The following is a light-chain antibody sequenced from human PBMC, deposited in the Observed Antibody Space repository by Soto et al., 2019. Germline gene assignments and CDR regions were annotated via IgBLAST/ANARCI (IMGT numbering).Light chain of an antibody. J-gene: IGLJ1*01. Sequence: QSVLTQPASVSGSPGQSITISCTGTSSDVGGYNYVSWYQQHPGKAPKLMIYDVSNRPSGVSNRFSGSKSGNTASLTISGLQAEDEADYYCSSYKSSSTWVFGTGTRSPS. V-gene: IGLV2-14*01. CDR3: SSYKSSSTWV. CDR2: DVS. CDR1: SSDVGGYNY.